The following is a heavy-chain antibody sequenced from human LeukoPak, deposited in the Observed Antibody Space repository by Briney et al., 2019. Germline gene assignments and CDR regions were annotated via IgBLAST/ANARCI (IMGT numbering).Heavy chain of an antibody. CDR3: ARDPLGYCSGGSCYPFDY. Sequence: GGSLRLSCAASGFTFSSYGMHWVRQAPGKGLEWVAVIWYDGSNKYYADSVKGRFTISRDNSKNTLYLQMNSLRAEDTAVYYCARDPLGYCSGGSCYPFDYWGQGTLVTASS. CDR2: IWYDGSNK. J-gene: IGHJ4*02. D-gene: IGHD2-15*01. CDR1: GFTFSSYG. V-gene: IGHV3-33*01.